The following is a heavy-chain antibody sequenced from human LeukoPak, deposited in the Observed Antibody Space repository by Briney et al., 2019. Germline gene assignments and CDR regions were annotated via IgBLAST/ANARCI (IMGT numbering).Heavy chain of an antibody. D-gene: IGHD5-12*01. V-gene: IGHV4-39*07. CDR1: GGSISSTSFY. Sequence: SETLSLTCTVSGGSISSTSFYWAWIRQPPGKGLEWIGSIYYSGSTYYNPSLKSRVSISIDTSKNQFSLNLSSVTAADTAVYYCGATSRAGYHTGYFDYWGQGTLVTVSS. J-gene: IGHJ4*02. CDR2: IYYSGST. CDR3: GATSRAGYHTGYFDY.